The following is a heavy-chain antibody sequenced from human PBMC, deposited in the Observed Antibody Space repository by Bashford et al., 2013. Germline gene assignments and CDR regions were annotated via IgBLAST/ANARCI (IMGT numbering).Heavy chain of an antibody. V-gene: IGHV4-31*03. CDR1: CLHEKWWLL. CDR3: ARATTPLPPILLPPFDY. D-gene: IGHD1-14*01. J-gene: IGHJ4*02. CDR2: IHFSGNA. Sequence: TLSLTSHCLWCLHEKWWLLLDLDPPATQGRGLEWIGYIHFSGNADYNPSLRSRILISLDASRNSFSLTLNSVTDADTAVYYCARATTPLPPILLPPFDYWGQGTLVTVSS.